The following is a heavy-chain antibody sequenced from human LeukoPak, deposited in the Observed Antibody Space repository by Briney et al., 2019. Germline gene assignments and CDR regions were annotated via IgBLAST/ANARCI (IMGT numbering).Heavy chain of an antibody. D-gene: IGHD3-16*01. CDR1: GYTFTQFA. CDR3: ARVGGTAGPRVFDY. Sequence: ASVKVSCKTSGYTFTQFAINWMRQAPGQGLEWMGGIIPIFGTANYAQKFQGRVTITADGSTSTAYMELSSLRSEDTAVYYCARVGGTAGPRVFDYWGQGTLVTVSS. V-gene: IGHV1-69*13. CDR2: IIPIFGTA. J-gene: IGHJ4*02.